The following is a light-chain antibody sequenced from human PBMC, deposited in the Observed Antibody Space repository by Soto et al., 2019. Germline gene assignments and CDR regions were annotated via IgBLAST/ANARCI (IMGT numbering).Light chain of an antibody. J-gene: IGKJ1*01. Sequence: DIQMTQSPSTLSASVGDRVTITCRASQSISSWLDWYQQKPGKAPKLLIYKASSLESGVPSRFSGSGSGTEFTLTISSLQPDDFATYYCQQYKSYPWTFGQGTKVDIK. V-gene: IGKV1-5*03. CDR2: KAS. CDR1: QSISSW. CDR3: QQYKSYPWT.